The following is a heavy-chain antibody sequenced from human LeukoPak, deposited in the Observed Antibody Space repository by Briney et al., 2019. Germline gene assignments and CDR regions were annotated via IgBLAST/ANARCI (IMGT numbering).Heavy chain of an antibody. V-gene: IGHV3-72*01. CDR3: VGTVAGQNSFVH. Sequence: GGSLRLSCAASGLSFSEHYMGWVPQARGKGVEWVVRVRDRAQCYNTEYGASVKGRFTVSRDDSQNSMYLQMNSLKTEDTAMYYCVGTVAGQNSFVHWGQGTLVSVSS. D-gene: IGHD6-19*01. CDR2: VRDRAQCYNT. CDR1: GLSFSEHY. J-gene: IGHJ5*02.